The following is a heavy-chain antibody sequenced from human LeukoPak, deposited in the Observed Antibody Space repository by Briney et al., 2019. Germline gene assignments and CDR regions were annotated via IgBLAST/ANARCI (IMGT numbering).Heavy chain of an antibody. Sequence: GASVKVSCKASGYTFTSYGISWVRQAPGQGLEWMGGIIPIFGTANYAQKFQGRVTITADESTSTAYMELSSLRSEDTAVYYCARRIFGVDYWGQGTLVTVSS. CDR3: ARRIFGVDY. D-gene: IGHD3-3*01. J-gene: IGHJ4*02. V-gene: IGHV1-69*13. CDR2: IIPIFGTA. CDR1: GYTFTSYG.